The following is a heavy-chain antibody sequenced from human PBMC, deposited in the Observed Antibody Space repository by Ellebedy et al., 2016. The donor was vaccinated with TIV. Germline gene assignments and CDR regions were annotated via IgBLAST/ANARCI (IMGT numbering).Heavy chain of an antibody. V-gene: IGHV3-30*01. CDR3: AREVTMVRGVIMTAFDI. CDR2: ISYDGSNK. Sequence: PGGSLRLSCAASGFTFSSYAMHRVRQAPGKGLEWVAVISYDGSNKYYADSVKGRFTISRDNSKNPLYLQMNSLRAEDTAVYYCAREVTMVRGVIMTAFDIWGQGTMVTVSS. CDR1: GFTFSSYA. D-gene: IGHD3-10*01. J-gene: IGHJ3*02.